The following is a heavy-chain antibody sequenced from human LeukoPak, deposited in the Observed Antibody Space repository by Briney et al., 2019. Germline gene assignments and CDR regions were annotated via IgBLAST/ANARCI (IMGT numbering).Heavy chain of an antibody. CDR2: IIPIFGTA. V-gene: IGHV1-69*01. CDR1: GGTFSSYA. J-gene: IGHJ6*03. Sequence: SVKVSCKASGGTFSSYAISWVRQAPGQGLEWMGGIIPIFGTANYAQKFQGRVTITADESTSTAYMELSSLRSEDTAVYYCARGTVAHPAYYYYYYMDVWGKGTTVTVSS. CDR3: ARGTVAHPAYYYYYYMDV. D-gene: IGHD6-19*01.